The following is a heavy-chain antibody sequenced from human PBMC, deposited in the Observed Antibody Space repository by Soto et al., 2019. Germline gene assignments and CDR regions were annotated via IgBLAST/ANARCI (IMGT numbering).Heavy chain of an antibody. Sequence: PSETLSLTCTVSGGSFSSVSYYWSWIRQPPGKGLEWIGYIYYSGSTNYNPSLKSRVTMSVDTSKNQFSLKLSSVTAADTAVYYCARYSSSVICHGLDPWGQGIVVTVSS. CDR1: GGSFSSVSYY. CDR2: IYYSGST. CDR3: ARYSSSVICHGLDP. V-gene: IGHV4-61*01. J-gene: IGHJ5*02. D-gene: IGHD2-2*01.